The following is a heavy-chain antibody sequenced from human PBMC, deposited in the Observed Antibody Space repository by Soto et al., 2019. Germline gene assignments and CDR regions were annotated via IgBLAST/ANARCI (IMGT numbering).Heavy chain of an antibody. Sequence: QLQLQESGPGLVKPSETLSLTCTVSGGSISSSSYYWGWIRQPPGKGLEWIGSIYYSGSTYYNPSLTSRVTISVDTSKIQFSLKLSSVTAADTAVYYCARARTTVTFYYYYYMDVWGKGTTVTVSS. CDR2: IYYSGST. J-gene: IGHJ6*03. CDR1: GGSISSSSYY. V-gene: IGHV4-39*01. CDR3: ARARTTVTFYYYYYMDV. D-gene: IGHD4-17*01.